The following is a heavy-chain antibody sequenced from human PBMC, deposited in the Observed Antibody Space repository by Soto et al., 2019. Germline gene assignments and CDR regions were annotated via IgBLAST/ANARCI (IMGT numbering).Heavy chain of an antibody. CDR2: IYPGDSDT. D-gene: IGHD3-22*01. J-gene: IGHJ4*02. Sequence: ESLTITGRSSGHNLIHQWIGWGRQMPGKGLEWMGIIYPGDSDTTYSPSFQGHVTISVDKSISTAYLHWSSLKASDTAMYYCARRGKYEYDSWGQGPLGIVSS. CDR1: GHNLIHQW. V-gene: IGHV5-51*01. CDR3: ARRGKYEYDS.